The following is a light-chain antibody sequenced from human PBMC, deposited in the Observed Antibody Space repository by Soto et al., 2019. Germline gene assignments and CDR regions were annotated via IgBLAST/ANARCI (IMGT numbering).Light chain of an antibody. J-gene: IGKJ1*01. CDR1: QGISSY. Sequence: IRMTQSPSSLSSSLGDIVTVTLLASQGISSYLAWYQQKPGKAPKLLIYAASTLQSGVPSRFSGSGSGTDFTLTISSLQSEDFAVYYCQQYNNWPPTFGQGTKVDI. CDR2: AAS. CDR3: QQYNNWPPT. V-gene: IGKV1-8*01.